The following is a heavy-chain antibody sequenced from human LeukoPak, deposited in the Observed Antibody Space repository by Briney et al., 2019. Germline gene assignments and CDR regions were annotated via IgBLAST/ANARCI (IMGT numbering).Heavy chain of an antibody. CDR1: GFTFSSYS. Sequence: GGSLRLSCAASGFTFSSYSMNWVRQAPGKGLEWVSSISSSSSYIYYADSVKGRFTISRDNAKNSLYLQMNGLRAEDTAVYYCTSGYSSSWTVRRIDYWGQGTLVTVSS. CDR2: ISSSSSYI. D-gene: IGHD6-13*01. J-gene: IGHJ4*02. V-gene: IGHV3-21*04. CDR3: TSGYSSSWTVRRIDY.